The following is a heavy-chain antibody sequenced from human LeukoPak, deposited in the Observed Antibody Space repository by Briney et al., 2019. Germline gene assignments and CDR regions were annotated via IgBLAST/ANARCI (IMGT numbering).Heavy chain of an antibody. Sequence: GGSLRLSCAASGFTFSSYGMHWVRQAPGKGLEWVAFVMSDGSDKYYADSVKGRFTISRDNSKNTLYLQMNSLRAEDTAVYYCARHYYGSGSYYVDYWGQGTLVTVSS. D-gene: IGHD3-10*01. CDR1: GFTFSSYG. V-gene: IGHV3-30*02. CDR2: VMSDGSDK. CDR3: ARHYYGSGSYYVDY. J-gene: IGHJ4*02.